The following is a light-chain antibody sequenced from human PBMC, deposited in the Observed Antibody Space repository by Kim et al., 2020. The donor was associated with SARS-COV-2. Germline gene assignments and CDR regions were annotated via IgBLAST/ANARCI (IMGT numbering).Light chain of an antibody. CDR3: QSYDSSRGVVV. V-gene: IGLV1-40*01. CDR2: TNN. Sequence: QSVLTQPPSVSGAPGQRVTISCTGSSSNIGAGCDVHWYQQLPGTAPKLLISTNNNRPSGVPDRFSGSRSVTSASLAITGLQAEDEADYYCQSYDSSRGVVVCGGGTQLTVL. J-gene: IGLJ2*01. CDR1: SSNIGAGCD.